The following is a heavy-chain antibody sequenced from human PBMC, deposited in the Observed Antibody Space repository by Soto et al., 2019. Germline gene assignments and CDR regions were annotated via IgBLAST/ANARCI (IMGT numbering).Heavy chain of an antibody. V-gene: IGHV4-59*01. D-gene: IGHD3-3*01. Sequence: SETLSLTCTVSGGSISSYYWSWIRQPPGKGLEWIGYIYYSGSTNYNPSLKSRVTISVDTSKNQFSLKLSSVTAADTAVYYCARAEGGYDFWSGYYKAANYYYYDMDVWGQGTTVTVSS. CDR2: IYYSGST. J-gene: IGHJ6*02. CDR1: GGSISSYY. CDR3: ARAEGGYDFWSGYYKAANYYYYDMDV.